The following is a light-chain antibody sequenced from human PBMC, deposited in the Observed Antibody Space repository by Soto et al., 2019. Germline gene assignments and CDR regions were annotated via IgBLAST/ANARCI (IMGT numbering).Light chain of an antibody. Sequence: QPVLTQSPSASASLGASVKLTCTLSSGHSSYAIAWHQQQPEKGPRYLLKLNSDGSHSKGDGIPDRFSGSSSGAVRYLTISSLQSEDEADYYYQTWGTGIQVFGGGTQLTVL. CDR1: SGHSSYA. CDR2: LNSDGSH. J-gene: IGLJ3*02. CDR3: QTWGTGIQV. V-gene: IGLV4-69*01.